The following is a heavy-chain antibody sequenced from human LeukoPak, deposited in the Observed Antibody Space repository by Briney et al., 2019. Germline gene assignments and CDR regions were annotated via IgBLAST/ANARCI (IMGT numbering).Heavy chain of an antibody. CDR3: ARASRADAINLDY. CDR1: GFTFNMYW. CDR2: IDSDGSST. Sequence: PGGSLRLSCAASGFTFNMYWMHWVRQAPGKGLVWVSRIDSDGSSTNYADSVQGRFTISRDNAKDTLYLQMNSLRAEDTAIYYCARASRADAINLDYWGQGALVTVSS. J-gene: IGHJ4*02. V-gene: IGHV3-74*01. D-gene: IGHD3-9*01.